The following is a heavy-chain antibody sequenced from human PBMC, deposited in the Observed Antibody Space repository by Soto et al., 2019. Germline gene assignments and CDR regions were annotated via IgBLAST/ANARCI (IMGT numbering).Heavy chain of an antibody. V-gene: IGHV1-69*01. D-gene: IGHD6-13*01. Sequence: QVQLVQSGAEVKKPGSSVRVSCKASGGPFSSYAISWVRQAPGQGLEWMGGIIPIFGTENYAQKFQGRVTITADESTSTAYMELSSLRSEDTAVYYCARDRIAGSKYYYGMDVWGQGTTVTVSS. CDR1: GGPFSSYA. CDR3: ARDRIAGSKYYYGMDV. J-gene: IGHJ6*02. CDR2: IIPIFGTE.